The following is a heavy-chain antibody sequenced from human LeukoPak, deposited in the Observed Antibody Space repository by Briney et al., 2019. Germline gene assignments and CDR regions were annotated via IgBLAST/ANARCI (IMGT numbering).Heavy chain of an antibody. V-gene: IGHV4-38-2*01. CDR2: IYHSGST. CDR1: GYFISSGYY. CDR3: ASPPYCSSTSCSDY. J-gene: IGHJ4*02. Sequence: SETLSLTCAVSGYFISSGYYWGWIRQPPGKGLEWIGSIYHSGSTYYNPSLKSRVTISVDTSKNQFSLKLSSVTAADTAVYYCASPPYCSSTSCSDYWGQGTLVTVSS. D-gene: IGHD2-2*01.